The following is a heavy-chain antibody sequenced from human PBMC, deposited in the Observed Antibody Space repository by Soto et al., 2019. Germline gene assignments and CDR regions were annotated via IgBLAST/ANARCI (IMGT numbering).Heavy chain of an antibody. V-gene: IGHV3-64D*08. Sequence: GGSLRLSCSASGFTFSSYAMHWVRQAPGKGLEYVSAISSNGGSTHYADSVKGRFTISRDNSKNTLYLQMSSLRAEDTAVYYCVKAPGYPSLSFDYWGQGTLVTVSS. J-gene: IGHJ4*02. CDR3: VKAPGYPSLSFDY. CDR1: GFTFSSYA. CDR2: ISSNGGST. D-gene: IGHD5-12*01.